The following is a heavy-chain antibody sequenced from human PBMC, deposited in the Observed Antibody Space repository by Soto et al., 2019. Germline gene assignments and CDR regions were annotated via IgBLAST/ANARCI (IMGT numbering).Heavy chain of an antibody. V-gene: IGHV1-18*01. CDR2: INVYNGNT. J-gene: IGHJ6*02. CDR1: GYTFTRYN. CDR3: AMVDVYVTPSPQDV. D-gene: IGHD3-16*01. Sequence: ASVKVSCKTPGYTFTRYNIHWVRQAPGQRLEWMGWINVYNGNTNYAQNLQGRLTLTTDTSTSTAYMELKSLRSNDTAVYYCAMVDVYVTPSPQDVWGQGTTVTVSS.